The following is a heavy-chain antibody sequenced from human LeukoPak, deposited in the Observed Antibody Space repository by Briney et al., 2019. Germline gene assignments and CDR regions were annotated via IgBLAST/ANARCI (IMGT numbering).Heavy chain of an antibody. CDR2: IIPILGIA. CDR3: ARVVAVAGKDNSYCMDV. Sequence: ASVKVSFKSSVGSFSSYAISWVRQAPGPGLEWMGRIIPILGIANYAQKFQGRVTITADKSTSTAYMELSNLRSEDTAVYYCARVVAVAGKDNSYCMDVWGKGTTVTVSS. V-gene: IGHV1-69*04. J-gene: IGHJ6*03. D-gene: IGHD6-19*01. CDR1: VGSFSSYA.